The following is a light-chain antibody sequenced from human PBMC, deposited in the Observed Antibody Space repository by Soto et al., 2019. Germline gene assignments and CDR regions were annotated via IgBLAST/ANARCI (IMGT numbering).Light chain of an antibody. V-gene: IGKV1-39*01. CDR1: QTIGAN. Sequence: DSQMTQSPSSLSPSVGARVAVTCRASQTIGANLNWYRQKLGKAPTLLIYDASTLQSGVPSRFSGLGSGTDFALTITSLQPDDSATYYCQQSYTTVYTFGQGTKVDIK. CDR2: DAS. J-gene: IGKJ2*01. CDR3: QQSYTTVYT.